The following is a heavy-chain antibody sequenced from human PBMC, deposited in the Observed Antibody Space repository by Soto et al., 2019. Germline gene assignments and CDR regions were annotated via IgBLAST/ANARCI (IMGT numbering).Heavy chain of an antibody. D-gene: IGHD6-6*01. CDR1: GDTFNNHL. V-gene: IGHV1-69*06. J-gene: IGHJ4*02. CDR2: IIPLFGTL. Sequence: ASVKVSCKASGDTFNNHLISWVRQAPGQGLEWMGTIIPLFGTLNYAQKLQGRVTLSADRSTSTAYMELSCLRSEDTAVYYCTRASVPPYHSSSSGGFDYWGQGTLVTVSS. CDR3: TRASVPPYHSSSSGGFDY.